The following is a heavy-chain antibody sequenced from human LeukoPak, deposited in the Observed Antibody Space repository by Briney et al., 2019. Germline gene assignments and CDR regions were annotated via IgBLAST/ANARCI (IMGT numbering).Heavy chain of an antibody. D-gene: IGHD3-10*01. CDR2: IYPGDSDT. Sequence: GESLKISCKGSGYSFTSYWIGWVCQMPGKGLEWMGIIYPGDSDTRYSPSFQGQVTISADKSISTAYLQWSSLKASDTAMYYCARLFGYYGSGSYPYYFDYWGQGTLVTVSS. CDR3: ARLFGYYGSGSYPYYFDY. V-gene: IGHV5-51*01. J-gene: IGHJ4*02. CDR1: GYSFTSYW.